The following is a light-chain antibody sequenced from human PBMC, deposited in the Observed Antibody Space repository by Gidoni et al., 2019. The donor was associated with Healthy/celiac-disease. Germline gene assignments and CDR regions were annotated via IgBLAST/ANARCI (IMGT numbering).Light chain of an antibody. CDR2: DAS. CDR3: QQYDNLPWT. Sequence: DIQMTQSPSSLSASVGDRVTITCQASQDISNYLNWYQQKPGKAPKLLIYDASNLETGVPPRFSGSGSGTDFTFTISSLQPEDIATYYCQQYDNLPWTFXXXTKVEIK. CDR1: QDISNY. J-gene: IGKJ1*01. V-gene: IGKV1-33*01.